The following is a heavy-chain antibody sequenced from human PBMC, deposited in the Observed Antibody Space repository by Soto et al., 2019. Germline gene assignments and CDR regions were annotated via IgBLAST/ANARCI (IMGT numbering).Heavy chain of an antibody. J-gene: IGHJ4*02. CDR1: GFGFSSYA. Sequence: GGSLRLSCAASGFGFSSYAMHWVRQGPGKGLEWVAAVWYDGRRTYYADSVKGRFTIPRDNSNNTVDLQMDSLRVDDTGVYYCARSAGSFSDWGQGIQVTVSS. CDR2: VWYDGRRT. V-gene: IGHV3-33*01. D-gene: IGHD3-10*01. CDR3: ARSAGSFSD.